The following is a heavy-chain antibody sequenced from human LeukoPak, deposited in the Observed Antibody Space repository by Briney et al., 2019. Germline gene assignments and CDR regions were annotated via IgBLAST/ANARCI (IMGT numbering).Heavy chain of an antibody. CDR1: GGSISSRGYY. D-gene: IGHD4-11*01. J-gene: IGHJ5*02. Sequence: SQTLSLTCTVSGGSISSRGYYWSWIRQPPGKGLEWIGEINHSGSTNYNPSLKSRVTISVDTSKNQFSLKLSSVTAADTAVYYCAGRPTTVTGSWFDPWGQGTLVTVSS. V-gene: IGHV4-39*07. CDR2: INHSGST. CDR3: AGRPTTVTGSWFDP.